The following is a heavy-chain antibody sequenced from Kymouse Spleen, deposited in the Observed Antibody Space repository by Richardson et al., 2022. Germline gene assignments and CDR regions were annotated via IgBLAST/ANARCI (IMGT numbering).Heavy chain of an antibody. CDR1: GFTFSSYG. J-gene: IGHJ3*02. V-gene: IGHV3-30*18. CDR3: AKEKATGDGAFDI. Sequence: QVQLVESGGGVVQPGRSLRLSCAASGFTFSSYGMHWVRQAPGKGLEWVAVISYDGSNKYYADSVKGRFTISRDNSKNTLYLQMNSLRAEDTAVYYCAKEKATGDGAFDIWGQGTMVTVSS. CDR2: ISYDGSNK. D-gene: IGHD7-27*02.